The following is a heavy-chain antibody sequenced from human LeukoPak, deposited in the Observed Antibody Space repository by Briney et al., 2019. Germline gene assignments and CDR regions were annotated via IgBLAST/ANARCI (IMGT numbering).Heavy chain of an antibody. CDR3: VRDQFFSFDY. V-gene: IGHV3-48*02. CDR2: ISGTSSLI. D-gene: IGHD3-3*01. CDR1: GFTFSTYS. J-gene: IGHJ4*02. Sequence: GGSLRLSCAASGFTFSTYSMNWVRQAPGKGLEWVSYISGTSSLIYYADSVKGRFTTSRDNAKNPLYLQMNSLRDEDTAVYYCVRDQFFSFDYWGQGTLVTVSS.